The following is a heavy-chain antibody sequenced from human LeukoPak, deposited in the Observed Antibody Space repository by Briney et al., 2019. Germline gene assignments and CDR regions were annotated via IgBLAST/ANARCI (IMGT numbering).Heavy chain of an antibody. CDR1: GFSFSNHG. J-gene: IGHJ5*02. CDR3: AKDSYQDYYGRFDP. D-gene: IGHD3-10*01. V-gene: IGHV3-33*06. CDR2: IWDDGNNK. Sequence: GGSLRLSCAASGFSFSNHGMHWVRQAPGKRLEWVAVIWDDGNNKRYANSVNGRFTISRDNSENTLYLQMNGLTAEDTAMYYCAKDSYQDYYGRFDPWGQGTLVIVSS.